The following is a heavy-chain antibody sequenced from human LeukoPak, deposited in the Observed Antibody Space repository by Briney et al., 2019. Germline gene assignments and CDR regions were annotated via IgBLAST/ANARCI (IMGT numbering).Heavy chain of an antibody. J-gene: IGHJ5*02. V-gene: IGHV3-23*01. CDR3: AKGGDTSCHGCWFDP. CDR1: GFTCSSYF. D-gene: IGHD2-2*01. CDR2: ISRGGDST. Sequence: AVYLRRSCAASGFTCSSYFMTWVRQAPGKGLVWVLTISRGGDSTYYEDSVKGRFTISRDNSKNTLYLQMNSLRAEDTAVYYCAKGGDTSCHGCWFDPWGQGTLVTVSS.